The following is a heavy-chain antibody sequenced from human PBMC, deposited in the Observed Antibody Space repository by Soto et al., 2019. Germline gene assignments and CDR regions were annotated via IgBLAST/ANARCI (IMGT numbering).Heavy chain of an antibody. CDR2: ISGSGGSK. Sequence: PGGSLRLSCAASGFTFSSYAMSWVRQAPWKGLEWVSAISGSGGSKYYADSVKGRFTISRDNSKNTQYLQMNNLRAEDTSVYYCAKEENYDFWSGYSDPWGQGTLVTVSS. D-gene: IGHD3-3*01. J-gene: IGHJ5*02. CDR3: AKEENYDFWSGYSDP. CDR1: GFTFSSYA. V-gene: IGHV3-23*01.